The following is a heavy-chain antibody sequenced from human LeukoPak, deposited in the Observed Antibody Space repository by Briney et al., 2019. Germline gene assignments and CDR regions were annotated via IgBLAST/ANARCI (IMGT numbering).Heavy chain of an antibody. Sequence: SETLSLTCTVSGGSISSYYWSWIRQPPGKGLEWIGYIYYSGSTNYNPSLKSRVTISVDTSKNQFSLKLSSVTAADTAAYYCARHGGDGYNYANLGYWGQGTLVTVSS. V-gene: IGHV4-59*08. J-gene: IGHJ4*02. CDR1: GGSISSYY. CDR2: IYYSGST. D-gene: IGHD5-24*01. CDR3: ARHGGDGYNYANLGY.